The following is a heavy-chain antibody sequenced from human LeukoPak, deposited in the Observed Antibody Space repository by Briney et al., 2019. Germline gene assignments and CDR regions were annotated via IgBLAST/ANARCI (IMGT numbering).Heavy chain of an antibody. CDR3: TRDHYDILTGYPTFDY. Sequence: GRSLRLSCTASGFTFGDYAMSWFRQAPGKGLEWVGFIRSKAYGGTTEYAASVKGRFTISRDDSKSIAYLQMNSLKTEDTAVYYSTRDHYDILTGYPTFDYWGQGTLVTVSS. CDR2: IRSKAYGGTT. J-gene: IGHJ4*02. V-gene: IGHV3-49*03. D-gene: IGHD3-9*01. CDR1: GFTFGDYA.